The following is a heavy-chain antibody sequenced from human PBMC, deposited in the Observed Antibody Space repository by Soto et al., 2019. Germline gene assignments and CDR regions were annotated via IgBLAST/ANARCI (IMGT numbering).Heavy chain of an antibody. V-gene: IGHV4-39*01. Sequence: PSETLSLTCTVSGGSISGSSCFWGWIRQPPGKRLEWIGSIYFSGSASYNPSLRSRLTISVDTSTNQFSLKLSSVTAADTAVYYCGSQAGDRSGRGWSPPGGQGPRVTVP. CDR3: GSQAGDRSGRGWSPP. CDR1: GGSISGSSCF. D-gene: IGHD6-25*01. J-gene: IGHJ5*02. CDR2: IYFSGSA.